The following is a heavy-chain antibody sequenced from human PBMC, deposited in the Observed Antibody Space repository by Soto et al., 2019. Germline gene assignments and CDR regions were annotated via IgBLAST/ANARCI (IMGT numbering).Heavy chain of an antibody. V-gene: IGHV3-33*01. J-gene: IGHJ3*02. CDR2: IWYDGSNE. Sequence: QVQLVESGGGVVQPGRSLRLSCTASGFTFSTYGMHWVRQAPGKGLEWVAVIWYDGSNEYYADSVKGRFTISRDNSKNTLHLKMNNLRAEDTAVYYCARERQTRADAFNIWGQGTMVTVSS. D-gene: IGHD1-1*01. CDR1: GFTFSTYG. CDR3: ARERQTRADAFNI.